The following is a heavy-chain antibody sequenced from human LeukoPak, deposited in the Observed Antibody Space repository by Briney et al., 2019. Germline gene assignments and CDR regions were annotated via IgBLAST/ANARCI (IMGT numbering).Heavy chain of an antibody. CDR1: GFTFSNYW. J-gene: IGHJ4*02. V-gene: IGHV3-7*01. Sequence: PGGSLRLSCAASGFTFSNYWMSWVRQAPGKGLEWVANIQQDGSEKYYVDSVKGRFTISRDNSKNTLYLQMNSLRAEDTAVYYCASSAGTTLARRGQGTLVTASS. D-gene: IGHD1-7*01. CDR2: IQQDGSEK. CDR3: ASSAGTTLAR.